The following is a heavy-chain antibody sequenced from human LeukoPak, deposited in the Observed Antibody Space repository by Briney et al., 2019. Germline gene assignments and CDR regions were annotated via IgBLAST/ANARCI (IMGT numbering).Heavy chain of an antibody. CDR2: IDPNSGGT. J-gene: IGHJ4*02. Sequence: ASVKVSCKASGYTFTGYYMHWVRHAPGQGLEWMGRIDPNSGGTNYAQKFQGRVTMTRDTSISTAFMELSRLRSDDTAVYYCARVGSSSWYSFVYWGQGNLVTVSS. V-gene: IGHV1-2*06. CDR3: ARVGSSSWYSFVY. CDR1: GYTFTGYY. D-gene: IGHD6-13*01.